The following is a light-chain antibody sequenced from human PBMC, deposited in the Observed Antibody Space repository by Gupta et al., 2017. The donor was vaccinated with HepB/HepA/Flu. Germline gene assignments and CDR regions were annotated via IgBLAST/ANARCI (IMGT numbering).Light chain of an antibody. V-gene: IGKV3-15*01. Sequence: IVMTQSPATLSVSPGERATRSCRASQSVSSYLAWYQQKPGQAPRLLIYGASTRATGIPARFSGSGSGTEFTLTISSLQSEDFAVYYCQQYNNWPPYTFGPGTKLEIK. J-gene: IGKJ2*01. CDR3: QQYNNWPPYT. CDR1: QSVSSY. CDR2: GAS.